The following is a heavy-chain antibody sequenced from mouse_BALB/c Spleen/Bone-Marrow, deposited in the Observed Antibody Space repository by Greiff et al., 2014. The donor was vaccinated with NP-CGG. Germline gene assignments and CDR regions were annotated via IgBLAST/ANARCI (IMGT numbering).Heavy chain of an antibody. D-gene: IGHD2-4*01. J-gene: IGHJ3*01. CDR3: AREGYDYDWFAD. V-gene: IGHV5-9-2*01. CDR2: ISGGGSYI. CDR1: GFTFSGYG. Sequence: VQLKESGGDLVKPGGSLKLSCAASGFTFSGYGMSWVRQTPEKRLEWVATISGGGSYIYYADNVKGRFIISRDNAKNNLYLQVRSLRSEDTALYYCAREGYDYDWFADWGQGTLVTVSA.